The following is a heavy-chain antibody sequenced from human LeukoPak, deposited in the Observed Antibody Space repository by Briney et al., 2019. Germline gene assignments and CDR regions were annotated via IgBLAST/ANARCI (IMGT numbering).Heavy chain of an antibody. CDR2: IIPNLGTT. CDR1: GGTFSNYA. D-gene: IGHD6-19*01. Sequence: GASVKVSFKASGGTFSNYAISWVRQAPGQGLEWMGAIIPNLGTTNYAQKFQGRVTITEDESTSTDYMELSSVRSEETAVYYCARILSSSWYEYFHHWGQGTLVTVSS. CDR3: ARILSSSWYEYFHH. J-gene: IGHJ1*01. V-gene: IGHV1-69*13.